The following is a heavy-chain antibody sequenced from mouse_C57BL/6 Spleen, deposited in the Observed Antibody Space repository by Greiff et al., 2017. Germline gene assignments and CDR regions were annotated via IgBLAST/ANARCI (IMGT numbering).Heavy chain of an antibody. Sequence: EVKLVESVAALVRTGASVKLSCTASGFNIKNTYMHWVKQRPEQGLEWIGRIDHANGNTKYSPKFLGKATITADTSSNTAYLQLSSLTSEDTAIYYCARDYDGAWFAYWGQGTLVTVSA. CDR2: IDHANGNT. CDR1: GFNIKNTY. V-gene: IGHV14-3*01. D-gene: IGHD2-4*01. J-gene: IGHJ3*01. CDR3: ARDYDGAWFAY.